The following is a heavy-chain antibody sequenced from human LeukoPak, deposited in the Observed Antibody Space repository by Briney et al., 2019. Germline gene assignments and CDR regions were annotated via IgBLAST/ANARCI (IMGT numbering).Heavy chain of an antibody. Sequence: GGSLRLSCAASGFSFSSYWMHWVRQAPGKGLVWVARIYNDGSRTTYADSVRGRFIISGDNAKNTLYLQMNSLRAEDTAVYYCARVGDSSGGGFDIWGQGTMVTVSS. CDR1: GFSFSSYW. J-gene: IGHJ3*02. D-gene: IGHD6-19*01. CDR3: ARVGDSSGGGFDI. V-gene: IGHV3-74*01. CDR2: IYNDGSRT.